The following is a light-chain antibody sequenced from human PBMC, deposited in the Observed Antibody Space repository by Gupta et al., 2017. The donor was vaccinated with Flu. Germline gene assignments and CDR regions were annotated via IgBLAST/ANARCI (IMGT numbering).Light chain of an antibody. Sequence: DIQLTQSPSPLSASLGDRVTITCRTSQSVDTYLNWYQHRAGEAPRLLIYNAINLQRGVPSRFSGSGFQTEFTLTIRTLQPEDVETYYYQHGSILSFGPGTKVDLK. V-gene: IGKV1-39*01. J-gene: IGKJ3*01. CDR1: QSVDTY. CDR2: NAI. CDR3: QHGSILS.